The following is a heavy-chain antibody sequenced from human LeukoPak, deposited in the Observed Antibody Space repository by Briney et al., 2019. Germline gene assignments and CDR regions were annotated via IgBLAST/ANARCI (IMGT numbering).Heavy chain of an antibody. CDR3: ARVAGVRTRGGYYYYMDV. J-gene: IGHJ6*03. D-gene: IGHD3-10*01. CDR1: GGSFSGYY. Sequence: SETLSLTCAVYGGSFSGYYWSWIRQPPGKGLEWIGEINHSGSTNYNPSLKSRVTISVDTSKNQFSLKLSSVTAADTAVYYCARVAGVRTRGGYYYYMDVWGKGTTVTVSS. V-gene: IGHV4-34*01. CDR2: INHSGST.